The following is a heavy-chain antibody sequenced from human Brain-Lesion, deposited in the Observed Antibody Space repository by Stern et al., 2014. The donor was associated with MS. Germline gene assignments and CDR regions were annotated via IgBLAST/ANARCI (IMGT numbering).Heavy chain of an antibody. V-gene: IGHV1-2*02. J-gene: IGHJ6*02. CDR1: GYIFTGYY. D-gene: IGHD3-3*01. CDR2: IKPNTGDP. Sequence: QLVQSGAEVKKPGASVKVSCKTSGYIFTGYYIHWVRPAPGQGLEWMACIKPNTGDPYAAQKFQGRVTMSRDTSISTAYVELSSLTSDDTAVYYCARDQRGITIFGVVTDYYYLGMDVWGQGTTVTVSS. CDR3: ARDQRGITIFGVVTDYYYLGMDV.